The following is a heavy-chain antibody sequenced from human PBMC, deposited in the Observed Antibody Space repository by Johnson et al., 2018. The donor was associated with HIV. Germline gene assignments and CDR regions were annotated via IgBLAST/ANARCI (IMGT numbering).Heavy chain of an antibody. CDR2: INWNGGST. CDR1: GFTFDDYG. V-gene: IGHV3-20*04. D-gene: IGHD3-22*01. Sequence: VQLVESGGGVVQPGRSLRLFCVASGFTFDDYGMNWIRQAPGKGLEWVSGINWNGGSTGYADSVKGRFTISRDNAKNSLYLQMNGLRAEDTALYYCARRINYDSSGVYLGDAFDIWGQGTMVTVSS. J-gene: IGHJ3*02. CDR3: ARRINYDSSGVYLGDAFDI.